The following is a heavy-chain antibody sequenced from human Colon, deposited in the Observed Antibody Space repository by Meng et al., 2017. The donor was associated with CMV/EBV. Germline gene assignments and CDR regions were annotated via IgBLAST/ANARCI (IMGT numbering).Heavy chain of an antibody. J-gene: IGHJ4*02. CDR3: VRDSSGYYYFDF. D-gene: IGHD3-22*01. V-gene: IGHV3-30*04. CDR1: GFAFSSYA. Sequence: GESLKISCAASGFAFSSYAMHWVRQAPGKGLEWVAVISYHGSDKFYPDSVKGRFTISRDNSKNTLYLQMNSLRAEDTAVYYCVRDSSGYYYFDFWGQGTLVTVSS. CDR2: ISYHGSDK.